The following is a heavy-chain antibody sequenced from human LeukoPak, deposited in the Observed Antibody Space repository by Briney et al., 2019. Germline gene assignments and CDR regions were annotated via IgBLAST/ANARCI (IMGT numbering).Heavy chain of an antibody. CDR3: ARDSSGWNFFDY. CDR2: IYSGGST. D-gene: IGHD6-19*01. V-gene: IGHV3-53*01. J-gene: IGHJ4*02. Sequence: PGGSLRLSCAASGFTFRSYAMNWVRQAPGKGLEWVSVIYSGGSTYYADSVKGRFTISRDNSKNTLYLQMNSLRAEDTAVYYCARDSSGWNFFDYWGQGTLVTVSS. CDR1: GFTFRSYA.